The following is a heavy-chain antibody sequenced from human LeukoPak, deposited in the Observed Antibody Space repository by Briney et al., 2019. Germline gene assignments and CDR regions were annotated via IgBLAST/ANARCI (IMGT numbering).Heavy chain of an antibody. V-gene: IGHV4-38-2*01. D-gene: IGHD1-26*01. CDR2: IYQVRNT. CDR3: ARPGVGATSGNDAFDI. Sequence: SETLSLTCAVSRHSISSGYFWGWIRQPPGKGLEWIGNIYQVRNTYYNPSLKSRVTISVDTSKNHFSLRLSSVTAADTAVYYCARPGVGATSGNDAFDIWGQGTMVTVSS. CDR1: RHSISSGYF. J-gene: IGHJ3*02.